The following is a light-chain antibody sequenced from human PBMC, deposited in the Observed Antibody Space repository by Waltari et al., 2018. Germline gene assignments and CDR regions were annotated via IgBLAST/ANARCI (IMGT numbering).Light chain of an antibody. J-gene: IGKJ2*01. CDR3: HHYDDYPYT. CDR2: AAA. V-gene: IGKV1-16*01. CDR1: QRISTY. Sequence: DIQMTQSPSSLSAAIGDRVNLTCRASQRISTYFAWVQQRPGKAPKALIYAAARLQSDVPSRCSASGSGTECTITINSLQTEDFATYYCHHYDDYPYTFGQGKKLEI.